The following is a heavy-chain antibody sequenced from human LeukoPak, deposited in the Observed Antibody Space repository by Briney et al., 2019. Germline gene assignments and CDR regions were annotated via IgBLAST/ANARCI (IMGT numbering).Heavy chain of an antibody. CDR1: GYTFTSYG. V-gene: IGHV1-18*01. Sequence: ASVKVSCKASGYTFTSYGISWVRQAPGQGLEWMGWISAYNGNTNYAQKLQGRVTMTTDSSTSTAYMELRSLRSDDTAVYYCARATVTDTVGYYYGMDVWGQGTTVTVSS. D-gene: IGHD4-23*01. J-gene: IGHJ6*02. CDR3: ARATVTDTVGYYYGMDV. CDR2: ISAYNGNT.